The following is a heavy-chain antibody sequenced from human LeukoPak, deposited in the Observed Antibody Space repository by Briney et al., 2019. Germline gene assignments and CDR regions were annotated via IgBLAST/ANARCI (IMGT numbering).Heavy chain of an antibody. V-gene: IGHV1-46*01. D-gene: IGHD6-19*01. Sequence: ASVKVSCKASGYTFTSYYMHWVRQAPGQGLEWMGIINPSGGSTNYAQKFQGRVTITADKSTSTAYMELSSLRSEDTAVYYCARHEAVAGTLDYWGQGTLVTVSS. CDR1: GYTFTSYY. CDR3: ARHEAVAGTLDY. J-gene: IGHJ4*02. CDR2: INPSGGST.